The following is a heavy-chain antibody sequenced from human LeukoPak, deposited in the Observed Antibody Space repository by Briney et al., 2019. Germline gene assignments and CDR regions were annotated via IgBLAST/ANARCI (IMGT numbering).Heavy chain of an antibody. Sequence: GGSLRLSCAASDFTVSSNYMSWVRQAPGKGLEWVSIIYAGGTTYYADSVKGRFTISRDNSKNTLYLQMNSLRAEDTAAYYCAKGGGYSDFDTYYFDYWGPGTLVTVSS. J-gene: IGHJ4*02. V-gene: IGHV3-53*01. CDR3: AKGGGYSDFDTYYFDY. CDR2: IYAGGTT. D-gene: IGHD5-12*01. CDR1: DFTVSSNY.